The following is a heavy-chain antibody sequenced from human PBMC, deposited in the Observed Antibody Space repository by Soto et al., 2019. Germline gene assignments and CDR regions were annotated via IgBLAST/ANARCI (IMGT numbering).Heavy chain of an antibody. CDR1: GFTFDDYG. CDR2: INWNGGST. J-gene: IGHJ4*02. V-gene: IGHV3-20*04. D-gene: IGHD1-26*01. Sequence: GGSLRLSCAASGFTFDDYGMTWFRQVPGKGLEWVSGINWNGGSTAYADSVKGRFTISRDNAKNSLYLQMNSLRAEDTALYYCVRGASLNFDYWGQGTLVTVSS. CDR3: VRGASLNFDY.